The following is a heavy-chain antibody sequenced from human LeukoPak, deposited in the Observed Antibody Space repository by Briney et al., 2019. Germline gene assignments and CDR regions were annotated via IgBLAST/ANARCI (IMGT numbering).Heavy chain of an antibody. CDR1: GFTFNRYW. V-gene: IGHV3-74*01. CDR2: INSDGGST. CDR3: ARDLRLLWFRNPYYMDV. D-gene: IGHD3-10*01. Sequence: GGSLRLSCVASGFTFNRYWMHSVRQAPGKWLVWLSRINSDGGSTSYADSVKGRFTISRDNAKNTLYLQMNSLRAEDTAVYYCARDLRLLWFRNPYYMDVWGKGTTVTVSS. J-gene: IGHJ6*03.